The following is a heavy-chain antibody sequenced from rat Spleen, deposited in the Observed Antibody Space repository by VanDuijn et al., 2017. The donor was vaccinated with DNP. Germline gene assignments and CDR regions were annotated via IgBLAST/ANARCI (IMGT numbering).Heavy chain of an antibody. CDR2: MSSGGST. CDR3: ARSRTPDFDY. CDR1: GFSLANYG. V-gene: IGHV2S12*01. Sequence: QVQLKESGPGLVQSSQTLSLTCIVSGFSLANYGVSWVRQPPGKGLEWIASMSSGGSTYYNSGLKSRLRISRDTSKSQVLLKMNRLQTEDTAMYFCARSRTPDFDYWGQGVMVTVSS. J-gene: IGHJ2*01.